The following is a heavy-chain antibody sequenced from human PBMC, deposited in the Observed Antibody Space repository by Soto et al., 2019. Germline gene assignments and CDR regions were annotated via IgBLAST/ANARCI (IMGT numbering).Heavy chain of an antibody. CDR1: GFTFSSYA. CDR2: ISGSGGST. J-gene: IGHJ6*02. CDR3: AKDFSTAYYYGMDV. D-gene: IGHD6-13*01. V-gene: IGHV3-23*01. Sequence: GGSLRLSCAASGFTFSSYAMSWVCQAPGKGLEWVSAISGSGGSTYYADSVKGRFTISRDNSKNTLYLQMNSLRAEDTAVYYCAKDFSTAYYYGMDVWGQGTTVTVSS.